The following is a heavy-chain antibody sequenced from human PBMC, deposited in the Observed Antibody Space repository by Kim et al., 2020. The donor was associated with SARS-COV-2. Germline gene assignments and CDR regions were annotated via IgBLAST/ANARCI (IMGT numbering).Heavy chain of an antibody. Sequence: SETLSLTCAVSGGSISSGGYSWSWIRQPPGKGLEWIGYIYHSGSTYYNPSLKSRVTISVDRSKNQFSLKLSSVTAADTAVYYCARKGIAAAGNYWYFDLWGRGTLVTVSS. CDR3: ARKGIAAAGNYWYFDL. CDR1: GGSISSGGYS. D-gene: IGHD6-13*01. J-gene: IGHJ2*01. CDR2: IYHSGST. V-gene: IGHV4-30-2*01.